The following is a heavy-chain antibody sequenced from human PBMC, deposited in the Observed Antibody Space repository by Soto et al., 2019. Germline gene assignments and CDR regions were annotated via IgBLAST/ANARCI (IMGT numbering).Heavy chain of an antibody. J-gene: IGHJ4*02. CDR2: ISYDGSNK. V-gene: IGHV3-30-3*01. D-gene: IGHD7-27*01. CDR3: AREPSSNGDY. CDR1: GFTFSSYA. Sequence: QVQLVESGGGVVQPGRSLRLSCAASGFTFSSYAMHWVRHAPGKGLEWVAVISYDGSNKYYADSVKGRFTISRDNSKNTLYLQMNSLRAEDTAVYYCAREPSSNGDYWGQGTLVTVSS.